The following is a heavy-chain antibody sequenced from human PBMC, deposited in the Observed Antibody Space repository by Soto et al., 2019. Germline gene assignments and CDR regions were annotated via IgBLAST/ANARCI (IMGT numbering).Heavy chain of an antibody. Sequence: QPWWSLRLSCVACVFSFTVYHMYWVRQAPGKGLDWVSIISNDGSNTYSAESVKGRFTMSRDNSKNTLYLQMNSLRLEDTAIYFCARDRKWATFGVLTKYGMDVWGQGPTVTVSS. CDR2: ISNDGSNT. D-gene: IGHD3-3*01. V-gene: IGHV3-30*03. J-gene: IGHJ6*02. CDR3: ARDRKWATFGVLTKYGMDV. CDR1: VFSFTVYH.